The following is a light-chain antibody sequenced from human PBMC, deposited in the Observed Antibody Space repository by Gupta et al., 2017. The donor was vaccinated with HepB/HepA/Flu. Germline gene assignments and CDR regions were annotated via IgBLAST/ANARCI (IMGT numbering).Light chain of an antibody. V-gene: IGLV3-21*02. CDR1: NIGSYS. CDR2: ADS. CDR3: QVWDRDSDHVV. Sequence: SSVLTQPPSVSVAPGETVSLTCGGNNIGSYSVHWYHQTPGQAPVLVLHADSDRPSGIPDRVSGSNSGNTATLTSSRVEVGDEADYYCQVWDRDSDHVVFGGGTKLTVL. J-gene: IGLJ3*02.